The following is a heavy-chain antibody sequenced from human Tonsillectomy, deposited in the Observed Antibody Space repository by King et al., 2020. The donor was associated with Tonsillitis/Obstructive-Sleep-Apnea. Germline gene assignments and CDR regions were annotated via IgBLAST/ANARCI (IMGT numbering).Heavy chain of an antibody. J-gene: IGHJ3*02. CDR2: IYPGDSDT. V-gene: IGHV5-51*01. D-gene: IGHD3-10*01. Sequence: VQLVESGAEVKKPGESLKISCKGSGYSFTNYWIGWVRQMPGKGLEWMGIIYPGDSDTRYSPSFQGQVTISADKSISTAYLQWSSLKASDTAMYYCARPGTGGSGSYIPDDAFDIWGQGTMVTVSS. CDR1: GYSFTNYW. CDR3: ARPGTGGSGSYIPDDAFDI.